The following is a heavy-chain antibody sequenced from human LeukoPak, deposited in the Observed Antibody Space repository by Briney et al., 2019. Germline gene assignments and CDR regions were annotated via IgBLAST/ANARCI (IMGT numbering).Heavy chain of an antibody. Sequence: PSETLSLTCSVSGGSISKSSYCWGWIRQPPGKGLEWIGSISYSGSTYYNPSLKSRVTISVDTSKNQFSLNLSSVTAADTAVYFCARHVRSYSSGWVYFDYWGQGTLVTVSS. CDR1: GGSISKSSYC. CDR3: ARHVRSYSSGWVYFDY. J-gene: IGHJ4*02. V-gene: IGHV4-39*01. D-gene: IGHD6-19*01. CDR2: ISYSGST.